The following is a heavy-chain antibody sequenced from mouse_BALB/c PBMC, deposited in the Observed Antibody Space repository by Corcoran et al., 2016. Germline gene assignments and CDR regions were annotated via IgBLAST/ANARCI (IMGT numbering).Heavy chain of an antibody. CDR2: INTYTGEP. CDR1: GYTFTNYG. D-gene: IGHD2-1*01. Sequence: QIQLVQSGPELKKPGETVKISCKASGYTFTNYGMNWVKQAPGKGLKWMGWINTYTGEPTYADDFKGRFAFSLETSASTAYLQINNLKNEDMATYFCARRRNGNYVYAMDYWGQGTSVTVSS. V-gene: IGHV9-1*02. CDR3: ARRRNGNYVYAMDY. J-gene: IGHJ4*01.